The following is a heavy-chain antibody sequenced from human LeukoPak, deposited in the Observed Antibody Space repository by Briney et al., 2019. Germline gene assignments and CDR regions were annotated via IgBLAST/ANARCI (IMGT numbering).Heavy chain of an antibody. J-gene: IGHJ5*02. CDR2: VYHSGAN. CDR1: ADAITSHYY. CDR3: ARDRRWGVTTVENWFDP. Sequence: SETLSLTCIVSADAITSHYYWGWIRQPPGKGGKGLEWIASVYHSGANYVNPSLKSRVTTSVDTSKSHFYLTLTSVTAADTAVYYCARDRRWGVTTVENWFDPWGQGTLVTVSS. D-gene: IGHD3-10*01. V-gene: IGHV4-38-2*02.